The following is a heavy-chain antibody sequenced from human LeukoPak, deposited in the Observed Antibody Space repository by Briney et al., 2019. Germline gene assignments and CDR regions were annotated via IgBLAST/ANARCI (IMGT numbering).Heavy chain of an antibody. CDR3: AAREASDYYYGMVV. J-gene: IGHJ6*02. CDR1: GYTFTSYY. V-gene: IGHV1-46*01. Sequence: ASVTVSCTASGYTFTSYYMHWVRQAPGQGLEWMGIINPSGGSTSYAQKFQGRVTMTRDTSTSTVYMELSSLRSEDTAVYYCAAREASDYYYGMVVWGQGTTVTVSS. CDR2: INPSGGST. D-gene: IGHD1-26*01.